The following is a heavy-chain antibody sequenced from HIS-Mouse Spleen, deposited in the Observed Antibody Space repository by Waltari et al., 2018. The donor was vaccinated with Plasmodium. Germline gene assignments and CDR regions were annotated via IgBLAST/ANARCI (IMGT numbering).Heavy chain of an antibody. CDR2: IYYIGST. CDR1: AGSINRYY. J-gene: IGHJ3*02. V-gene: IGHV4-59*01. Sequence: QVQLQESGPGLVKPSETLSLTCTVSAGSINRYYWIWIRQPPGKGLKWIGYIYYIGSTNYNPSLKSRVTISVDTSKNQFSLKLSSVTAADTAVYYCARATRPLLAAGNAFDIWGQGTMVTVSS. D-gene: IGHD6-13*01. CDR3: ARATRPLLAAGNAFDI.